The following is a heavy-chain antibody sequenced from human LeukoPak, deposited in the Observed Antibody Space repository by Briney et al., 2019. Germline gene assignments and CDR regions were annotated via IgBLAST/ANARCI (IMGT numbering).Heavy chain of an antibody. CDR1: GFTFSIYA. J-gene: IGHJ4*02. CDR3: ARNQITIFGVLVAGFDY. Sequence: GGSLRLSCAASGFTFSIYAMNWVRQAPGKGLEWVSDISGSGGSTYYADPVKGRFTISRDNSKNTLYLRMNSLRAEDTAVYYCARNQITIFGVLVAGFDYWGQGTLVTVSS. D-gene: IGHD3-3*01. CDR2: ISGSGGST. V-gene: IGHV3-23*01.